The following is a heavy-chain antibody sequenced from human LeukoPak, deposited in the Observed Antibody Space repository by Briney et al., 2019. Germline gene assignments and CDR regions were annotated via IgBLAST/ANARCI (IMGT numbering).Heavy chain of an antibody. J-gene: IGHJ4*02. CDR3: ARVTGYSSSWYYFDY. D-gene: IGHD6-13*01. V-gene: IGHV4-38-2*02. CDR2: IYHSGST. Sequence: SETLSLTCTVSGGSISSYYWSWIRQPPGKGLEWIGSIYHSGSTYYNPSLKSRVTISVDTSKNQFSLKLSSVTAADTAVYYCARVTGYSSSWYYFDYWGQGTLVTVSS. CDR1: GGSISSYY.